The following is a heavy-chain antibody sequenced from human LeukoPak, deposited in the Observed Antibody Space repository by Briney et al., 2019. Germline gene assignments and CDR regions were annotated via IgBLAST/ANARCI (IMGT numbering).Heavy chain of an antibody. CDR3: ARAGGVKTAALDLDY. J-gene: IGHJ4*02. D-gene: IGHD6-13*01. CDR1: GGSISDYS. CDR2: IYYSGSA. Sequence: SETLSLTCTVSGGSISDYSWSWIRQPPGKGLEWIGNIYYSGSANHNPSLKSRVTISRDTSKNQFSLKLTCVTTADTAVYYCARAGGVKTAALDLDYWGQGTLVTVSS. V-gene: IGHV4-59*01.